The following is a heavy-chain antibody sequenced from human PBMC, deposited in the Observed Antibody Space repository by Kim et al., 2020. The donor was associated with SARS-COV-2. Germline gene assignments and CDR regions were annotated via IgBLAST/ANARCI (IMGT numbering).Heavy chain of an antibody. Sequence: GGSLRLSCAASGFTFSSYGMHWVRQAPGKGLEWVAVISYDGSNKYYADPVKGRFTIPRDNSKNTLYLQMNSLRAEDTAVYYCAKEEEGITIFAVVTPFDSWGQGALVTVSS. CDR3: AKEEEGITIFAVVTPFDS. CDR1: GFTFSSYG. J-gene: IGHJ4*02. D-gene: IGHD3-3*01. CDR2: ISYDGSNK. V-gene: IGHV3-30*18.